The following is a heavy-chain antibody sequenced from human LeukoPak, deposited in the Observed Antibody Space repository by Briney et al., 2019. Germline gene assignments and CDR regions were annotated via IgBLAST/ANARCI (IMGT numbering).Heavy chain of an antibody. D-gene: IGHD2-15*01. Sequence: ASVKVSCKASGGTFSSYAISWVRQAPGQGLEWMGGIIPIFGTANYAQKFQGRVTITADESTSTAYMELSSLRSEDTAVYYCATGYCSGGSCYSWGQGTLVTVSS. V-gene: IGHV1-69*01. CDR3: ATGYCSGGSCYS. J-gene: IGHJ4*02. CDR2: IIPIFGTA. CDR1: GGTFSSYA.